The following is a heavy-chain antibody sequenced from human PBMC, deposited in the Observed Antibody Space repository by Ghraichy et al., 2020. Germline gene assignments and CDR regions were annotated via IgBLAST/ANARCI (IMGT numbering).Heavy chain of an antibody. J-gene: IGHJ6*02. V-gene: IGHV1-69*13. CDR1: GGTFSSYA. CDR3: ARAPSQIMFRGVIREVDYYYGMDV. CDR2: IIPIFGTA. Sequence: SVKVSCKASGGTFSSYAISWVRQAPGQGLEWMGGIIPIFGTANYAQKFQGRVTITADESTSTAYMELSSLRSEDTAVYYCARAPSQIMFRGVIREVDYYYGMDVWGQGTTVTVSS. D-gene: IGHD3-10*01.